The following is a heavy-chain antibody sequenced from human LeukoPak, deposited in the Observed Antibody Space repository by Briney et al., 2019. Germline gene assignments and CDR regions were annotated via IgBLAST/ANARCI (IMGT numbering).Heavy chain of an antibody. CDR3: AKWRRTYSLN. CDR1: GFTFSDYG. D-gene: IGHD5-18*01. J-gene: IGHJ4*02. V-gene: IGHV3-30*02. CDR2: IRYDGSNK. Sequence: PGGSLRLSCAASGFTFSDYGMHWVRQAPGKGLEWVAFIRYDGSNKDYADSVKGRFTISRDNSKNTLYLQMNSLGGEDTALYYCAKWRRTYSLNWGQGTLVTVSS.